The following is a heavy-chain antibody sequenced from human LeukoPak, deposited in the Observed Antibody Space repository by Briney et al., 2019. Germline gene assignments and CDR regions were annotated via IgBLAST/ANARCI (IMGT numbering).Heavy chain of an antibody. V-gene: IGHV4-34*01. CDR2: INHSGST. CDR3: ARGQRWGRGGYSYGYYYYYMDV. D-gene: IGHD5-18*01. J-gene: IGHJ6*03. Sequence: PETLSPTCAVYGGSFSGYYWSWIRQPPGKGLEWIGEINHSGSTNYNPSLKSRVTISVDTSKNQFSLKLSSGTAADTAVYYCARGQRWGRGGYSYGYYYYYMDVWGKGTTVTASS. CDR1: GGSFSGYY.